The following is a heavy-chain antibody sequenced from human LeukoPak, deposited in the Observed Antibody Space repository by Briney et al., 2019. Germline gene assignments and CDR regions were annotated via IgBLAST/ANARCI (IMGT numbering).Heavy chain of an antibody. CDR3: ARSGQYQLPPYYYYYYMDV. Sequence: PGGSLRPSCAASGFTVSSNYMSWVRQAPGKGLEWVSVIYSGGSTYYADSVKGRFTISRDNSKNTLYLQMNSPRAEDTAVYYCARSGQYQLPPYYYYYYMDVWGKGTTVTVSS. J-gene: IGHJ6*03. D-gene: IGHD2-2*01. V-gene: IGHV3-53*01. CDR2: IYSGGST. CDR1: GFTVSSNY.